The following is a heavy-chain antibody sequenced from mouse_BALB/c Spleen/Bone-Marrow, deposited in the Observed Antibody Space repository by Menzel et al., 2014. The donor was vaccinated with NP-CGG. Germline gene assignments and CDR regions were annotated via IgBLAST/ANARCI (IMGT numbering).Heavy chain of an antibody. D-gene: IGHD3-1*01. J-gene: IGHJ2*01. Sequence: SGTVLARPGAAVKMSCKASGYTFSNYWMHWIKQRPGQGLEWIGTIHPGNSDTTYNQKFKGKAKLTAVTSTSTAYMELSNLTNEDSAVYYCTTLARNNFDYWGQGTTLTVSS. CDR2: IHPGNSDT. CDR1: GYTFSNYW. V-gene: IGHV1-5*01. CDR3: TTLARNNFDY.